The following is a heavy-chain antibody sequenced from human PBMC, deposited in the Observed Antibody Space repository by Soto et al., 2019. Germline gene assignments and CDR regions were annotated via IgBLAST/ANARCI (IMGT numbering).Heavy chain of an antibody. CDR2: ISAYNGNT. CDR1: GYTFTSYG. J-gene: IGHJ6*02. Sequence: ASVKVSCKASGYTFTSYGISWVRQAPGKGLEWMGWISAYNGNTNYAQKLQGRVTMTTDTSTRTAYMQLRSLRSDDTAVYYCARANVDTAMVPMDVWGQGTTVTVS. CDR3: ARANVDTAMVPMDV. D-gene: IGHD5-18*01. V-gene: IGHV1-18*04.